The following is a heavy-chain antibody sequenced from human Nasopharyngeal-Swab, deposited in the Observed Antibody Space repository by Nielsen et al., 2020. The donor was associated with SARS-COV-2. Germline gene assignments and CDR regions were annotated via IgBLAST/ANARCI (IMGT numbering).Heavy chain of an antibody. Sequence: VRQAPGKGLEWVSGIRWNSGSIGYADSAKGRFTISRDNAKNSLYLQMNSLRAEDTALYYCAKWDGYCSSTSCYNGFDPWGQGTLVPSPQ. CDR3: AKWDGYCSSTSCYNGFDP. V-gene: IGHV3-9*01. D-gene: IGHD2-2*03. J-gene: IGHJ5*02. CDR2: IRWNSGSI.